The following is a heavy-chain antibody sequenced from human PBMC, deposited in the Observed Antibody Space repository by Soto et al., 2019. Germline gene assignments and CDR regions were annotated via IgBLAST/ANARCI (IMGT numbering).Heavy chain of an antibody. D-gene: IGHD3-16*02. J-gene: IGHJ4*02. Sequence: QVKLQESGPGLVKPSETLSLTCTVSGDSISSYYWSWIRQPPGKGLEWIAYIYYSGSTNYNPSLKRRVAISGDPSTNQFSLKLSSVTAADPAVYYCARTVIGGFAYWGQGTLVTVSS. CDR3: ARTVIGGFAY. V-gene: IGHV4-59*01. CDR2: IYYSGST. CDR1: GDSISSYY.